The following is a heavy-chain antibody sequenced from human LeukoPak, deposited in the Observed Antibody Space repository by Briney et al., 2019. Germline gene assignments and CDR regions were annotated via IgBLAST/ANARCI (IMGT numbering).Heavy chain of an antibody. J-gene: IGHJ4*02. CDR1: GGSISSYY. V-gene: IGHV4-59*01. CDR3: ARDAYSSSWYYFDY. Sequence: PSETLSLTCTVSGGSISSYYWSWIRQPPGKGLEWIGYIYYSGSTNYNPSLKSRVTISVDTSKNQFSLKLSSVTAADTAVYYCARDAYSSSWYYFDYWGRGPLVTVSS. CDR2: IYYSGST. D-gene: IGHD6-13*01.